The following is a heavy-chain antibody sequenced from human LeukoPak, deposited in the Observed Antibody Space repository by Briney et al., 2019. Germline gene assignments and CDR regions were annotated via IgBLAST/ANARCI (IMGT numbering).Heavy chain of an antibody. D-gene: IGHD1-26*01. CDR1: GYTLTSYD. V-gene: IGHV1-8*01. Sequence: ASVKVSCKASGYTLTSYDINWVRQATGQGLEWMGWMNPNSGRTGYAQNFQGRITITRNTSISTAYMELSSLRSEDTAVYYCARGGVYSGSSMRAFDIWGQGTMVTVSS. J-gene: IGHJ3*02. CDR3: ARGGVYSGSSMRAFDI. CDR2: MNPNSGRT.